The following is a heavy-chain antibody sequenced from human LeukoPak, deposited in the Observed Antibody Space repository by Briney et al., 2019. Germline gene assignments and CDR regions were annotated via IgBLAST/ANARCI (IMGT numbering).Heavy chain of an antibody. CDR3: ARGGYYGSGNDFRFDP. CDR1: GGSISSDY. J-gene: IGHJ5*02. CDR2: IYYSGST. Sequence: SETLSLACTVSGGSISSDYWSWIRQAPGKGLEWIRYIYYSGSTNYKPSLKSRVTISVDTSKNQFSLKLSSVTAADTAVYYCARGGYYGSGNDFRFDPWGQGTLVTVSS. D-gene: IGHD3-10*01. V-gene: IGHV4-59*01.